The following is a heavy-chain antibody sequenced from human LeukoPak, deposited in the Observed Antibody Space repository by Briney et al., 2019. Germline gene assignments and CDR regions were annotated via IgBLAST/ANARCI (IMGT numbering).Heavy chain of an antibody. CDR2: IWYDGSDK. CDR3: ARRVQYYFDY. Sequence: GGSLRLSCAASGFIFSDYDMHWVRQAPGKGLEWVAVIWYDGSDKHYADSVQGRFTISRDNSKNSLYQQMNSLRAEDTALYYCARRVQYYFDYWGQGTLVTVSS. V-gene: IGHV3-33*01. CDR1: GFIFSDYD. J-gene: IGHJ4*02.